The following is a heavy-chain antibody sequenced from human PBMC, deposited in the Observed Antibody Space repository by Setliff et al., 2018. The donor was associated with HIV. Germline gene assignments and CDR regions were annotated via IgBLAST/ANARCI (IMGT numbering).Heavy chain of an antibody. CDR3: ARGPQQTGWYGGACDV. CDR2: IKQDGRER. V-gene: IGHV3-7*03. J-gene: IGHJ3*01. CDR1: GFTISDYW. D-gene: IGHD6-19*01. Sequence: GGSLRLSCAGSGFTISDYWMSWVCQAPGKGLEWVANIKQDGRERYNVDSVKGRFTISRDNANNSLYLQLNSLRAEDTAVYYCARGPQQTGWYGGACDVWGQGTMVTVSS.